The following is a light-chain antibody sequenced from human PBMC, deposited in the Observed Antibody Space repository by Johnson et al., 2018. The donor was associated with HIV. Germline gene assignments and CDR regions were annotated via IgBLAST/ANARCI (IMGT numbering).Light chain of an antibody. CDR2: DNN. Sequence: QSVLTQPPSVSAAPGQKVTISCSGSSSNIGNNYVSWYQQLPGTAPKLLIYDNNKRPSGIPDRFSGSKSGTSATLGITGLQTGDEADYYCGTWDSSLSASYVFGPVTKVTVL. CDR1: SSNIGNNY. V-gene: IGLV1-51*01. CDR3: GTWDSSLSASYV. J-gene: IGLJ1*01.